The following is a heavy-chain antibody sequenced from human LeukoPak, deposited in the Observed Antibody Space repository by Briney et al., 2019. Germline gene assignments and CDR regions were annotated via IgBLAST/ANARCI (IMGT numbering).Heavy chain of an antibody. CDR1: GGSISSSSYY. CDR2: IYYSGST. V-gene: IGHV4-39*01. CDR3: ARHLTSSSWYPGYQVDL. J-gene: IGHJ2*01. D-gene: IGHD6-13*01. Sequence: PSETLSLTCTVSGGSISSSSYYWGWIRQPPGKGLEWIGSIYYSGSTYYNPSLKSRVTISVDTSKNQFSLKLSSVTAADTAVYYCARHLTSSSWYPGYQVDLWGRGTLVTVSS.